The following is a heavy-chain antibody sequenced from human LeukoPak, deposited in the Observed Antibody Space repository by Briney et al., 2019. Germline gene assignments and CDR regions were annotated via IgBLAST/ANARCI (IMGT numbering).Heavy chain of an antibody. J-gene: IGHJ1*01. V-gene: IGHV3-23*01. CDR3: AKAAELWRFRGASAEYFQH. CDR2: ISGSGGST. CDR1: GFSFSSYT. Sequence: GGSLRLSCAASGFSFSSYTMSWVRQAPGKGLEWVSAISGSGGSTYFADSVKGRFTISRDNSKNTLYLQMNSLRAEDTAVYYCAKAAELWRFRGASAEYFQHWGQGALVTVSS. D-gene: IGHD3-10*01.